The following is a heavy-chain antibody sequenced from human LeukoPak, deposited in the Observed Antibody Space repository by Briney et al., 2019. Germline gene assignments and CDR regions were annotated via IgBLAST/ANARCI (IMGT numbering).Heavy chain of an antibody. J-gene: IGHJ5*02. CDR2: INHSGST. D-gene: IGHD5-24*01. V-gene: IGHV4-34*01. CDR3: ARWVKRWLQFWWFDP. CDR1: GGSFSGYY. Sequence: SETLSLTCAVYGGSFSGYYWSWIRQPPGKGLEGGGEINHSGSTNYNPSLKSRVTISVDTSKNQFSLKLSSVTAADTAVYYCARWVKRWLQFWWFDPWGQGTLVTVSS.